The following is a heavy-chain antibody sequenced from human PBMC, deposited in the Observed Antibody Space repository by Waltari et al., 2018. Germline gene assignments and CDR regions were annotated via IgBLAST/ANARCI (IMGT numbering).Heavy chain of an antibody. Sequence: QVQLQESGPALVKPSETLSLTCAVSGVSISSGDHWGWIRQPPGKGLEWITSIYHSGATYYNPSRKSRVAILVDTSKNQFSLKLRSVTAADTAVYFCARHYPGFEVGGLNYWGQGNPVTVSS. CDR1: GVSISSGDH. CDR3: ARHYPGFEVGGLNY. J-gene: IGHJ4*02. D-gene: IGHD6-19*01. V-gene: IGHV4-38-2*01. CDR2: IYHSGAT.